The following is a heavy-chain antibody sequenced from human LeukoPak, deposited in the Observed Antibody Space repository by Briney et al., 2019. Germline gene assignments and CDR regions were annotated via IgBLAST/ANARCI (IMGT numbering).Heavy chain of an antibody. J-gene: IGHJ6*02. CDR1: GFTFSSYS. Sequence: GGTLRLSCAASGFTFSSYSMNWVRQAPGKGLEWVSSISSSSSSIYYADSVKGRFTISRDNAKNSLYLQMNSLRAEDTAVYYCARVALPGRPFIAAAGINYYYYYGMDVWGQGTTVTVSS. CDR3: ARVALPGRPFIAAAGINYYYYYGMDV. D-gene: IGHD6-13*01. CDR2: ISSSSSSI. V-gene: IGHV3-21*01.